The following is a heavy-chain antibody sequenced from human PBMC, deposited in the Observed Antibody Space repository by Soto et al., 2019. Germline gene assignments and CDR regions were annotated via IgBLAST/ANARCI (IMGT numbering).Heavy chain of an antibody. J-gene: IGHJ4*02. CDR3: AKWGALGDAFDY. Sequence: EVQLLESGGGWVQPGGSLRLSCAASDFTFSSYAMSWVRQAPGKGLEWVSLISSSDNSTYYADSVKGRFTISRDNSKNTLYLQMNSLRAEDTAIYYCAKWGALGDAFDYWGQGTMVTVSS. CDR2: ISSSDNST. V-gene: IGHV3-23*01. D-gene: IGHD1-26*01. CDR1: DFTFSSYA.